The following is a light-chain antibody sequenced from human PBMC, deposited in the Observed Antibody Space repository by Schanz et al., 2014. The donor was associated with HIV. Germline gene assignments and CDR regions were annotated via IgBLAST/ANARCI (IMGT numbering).Light chain of an antibody. J-gene: IGLJ3*02. CDR1: SSDVPAYNY. CDR2: EVT. CDR3: ASYTGSNQGV. Sequence: QSVLTQPPSASGSAGQSVTISCTGISSDVPAYNYVSWYQQHPGKAPKLMIYEVTKRPSGVPDRFSGSKSGNTASLTVSGLQAEDEADYYCASYTGSNQGVFGGGTKLTVL. V-gene: IGLV2-8*01.